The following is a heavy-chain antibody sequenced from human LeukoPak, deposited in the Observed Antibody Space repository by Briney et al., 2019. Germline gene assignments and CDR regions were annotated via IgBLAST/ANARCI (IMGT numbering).Heavy chain of an antibody. J-gene: IGHJ4*02. V-gene: IGHV4-59*01. D-gene: IGHD3-10*01. Sequence: SETLSLTCTVSGGSISSYYWSWIRQPPGKGLEWIGYIYYSGSTNYNPSLKSRVTISVDTSKNQFSLKLSSVTAADTAVYYCAREGYYGSGEFDYWGQGTLVTVSS. CDR1: GGSISSYY. CDR3: AREGYYGSGEFDY. CDR2: IYYSGST.